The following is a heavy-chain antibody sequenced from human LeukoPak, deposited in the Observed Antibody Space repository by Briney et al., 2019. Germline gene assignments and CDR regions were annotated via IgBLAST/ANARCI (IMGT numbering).Heavy chain of an antibody. J-gene: IGHJ3*02. CDR2: IYHSGST. D-gene: IGHD1-26*01. Sequence: PSGTLSLTCAVSGGSISSSNWWSWVRQPPGKGLEWIGEIYHSGSTNYNPSLKSRVTISVDTSKNQFSLKLSSVTAADTAVYYCARHSSGAPLAFDIWGQGTMVTVSS. V-gene: IGHV4-4*02. CDR3: ARHSSGAPLAFDI. CDR1: GGSISSSNW.